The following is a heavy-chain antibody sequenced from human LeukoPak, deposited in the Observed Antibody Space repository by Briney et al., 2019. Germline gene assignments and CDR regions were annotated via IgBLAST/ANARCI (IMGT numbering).Heavy chain of an antibody. CDR1: GGTFSSYA. CDR3: ASPYSSGWYGY. J-gene: IGHJ4*02. D-gene: IGHD6-19*01. V-gene: IGHV1-69*13. Sequence: ASVKVSCKASGGTFSSYAISWVRQAPGQGLEWLGGIIPIFGTANYAQKFQGRVTITADESTSTAYMELSSLRSEDTAVYYCASPYSSGWYGYWGQGTLVTVSS. CDR2: IIPIFGTA.